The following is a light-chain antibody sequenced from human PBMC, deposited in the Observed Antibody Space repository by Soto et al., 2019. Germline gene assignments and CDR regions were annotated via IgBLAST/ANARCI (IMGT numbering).Light chain of an antibody. J-gene: IGLJ3*02. CDR3: QSYDSSLSAL. CDR1: SSNIGAGYD. Sequence: QLVLTQPPSVSGAPGQRVTISCTGSSSNIGAGYDVHWYQQLPGTAPKLLIYGNSNRPSGVPDRFSGSKSGTSASLTITWLQSEDEADYYCQSYDSSLSALFGGGTKLTVL. V-gene: IGLV1-40*01. CDR2: GNS.